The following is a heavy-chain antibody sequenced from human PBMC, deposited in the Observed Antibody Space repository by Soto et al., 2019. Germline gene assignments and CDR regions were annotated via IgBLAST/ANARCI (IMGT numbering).Heavy chain of an antibody. D-gene: IGHD6-19*01. CDR1: GGTFSSYA. J-gene: IGHJ5*02. CDR3: ARFEGLQWPATGGGFAP. CDR2: IIPIFGTA. Sequence: GASVKVSCKASGGTFSSYAISWVRQAPGQGLEWMGGIIPIFGTANYAQKFQGRVTITADESTSTAYMELSSLRSEDTAVYYCARFEGLQWPATGGGFAPWGQGTLVSVSS. V-gene: IGHV1-69*13.